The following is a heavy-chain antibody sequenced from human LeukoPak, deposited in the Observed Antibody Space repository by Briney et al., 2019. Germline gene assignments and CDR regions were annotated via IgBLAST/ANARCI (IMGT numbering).Heavy chain of an antibody. J-gene: IGHJ1*01. V-gene: IGHV3-23*01. CDR3: ARDPFYYYDSSGYKYFQH. CDR2: ISGSGGST. D-gene: IGHD3-22*01. Sequence: GGSLRLSCAASGFTFSSYAMSWVRQAPGKGLEWVSAISGSGGSTYYADSVKGRFTISRDNSKNTLYLQMNSLRAEDTAVYYCARDPFYYYDSSGYKYFQHWGQGTLVTVSS. CDR1: GFTFSSYA.